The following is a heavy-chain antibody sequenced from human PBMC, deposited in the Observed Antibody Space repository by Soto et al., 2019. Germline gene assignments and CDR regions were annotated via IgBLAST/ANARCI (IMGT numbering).Heavy chain of an antibody. CDR2: IYYSGST. Sequence: SETLSLTCTVSGGSISSYYWSRIRQPPGKGLEWIGYIYYSGSTNYNPSLKSRVTISVDTSKNQFPLKLSSVTAADTAVYYCARARWELLGVDYWGQGTLVTVSS. J-gene: IGHJ4*02. CDR1: GGSISSYY. V-gene: IGHV4-59*01. CDR3: ARARWELLGVDY. D-gene: IGHD1-26*01.